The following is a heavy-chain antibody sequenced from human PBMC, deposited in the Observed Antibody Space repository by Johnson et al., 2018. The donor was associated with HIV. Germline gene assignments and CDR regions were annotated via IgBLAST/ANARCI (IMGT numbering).Heavy chain of an antibody. Sequence: QMLLVESGGGVVQPGRSMKLSCAASGLNFSDFSMHWVRQAPGEGLEWVAVISSDGGADYYADSVKGRFTISRDNSNNTLYLQMSSLRVEDTAVYVCARGRISMTVVDLRGGGFDIWGQGTKVTVSS. J-gene: IGHJ3*02. CDR1: GLNFSDFS. D-gene: IGHD3-22*01. CDR3: ARGRISMTVVDLRGGGFDI. CDR2: ISSDGGAD. V-gene: IGHV3-30-3*01.